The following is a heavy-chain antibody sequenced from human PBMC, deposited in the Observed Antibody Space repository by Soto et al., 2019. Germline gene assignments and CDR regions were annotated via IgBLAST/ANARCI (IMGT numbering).Heavy chain of an antibody. CDR1: GGTFSSYA. V-gene: IGHV1-69*05. D-gene: IGHD2-2*01. J-gene: IGHJ4*02. Sequence: GASVKVSCKASGGTFSSYAISWVRQAPGQGLEWMGGIIPIFGTANYAQKFQGRVTMTRNTSISTAYMELSSLRSEDTAVYYCASIYCSSTSCVFDYWGQGTLVTVSS. CDR2: IIPIFGTA. CDR3: ASIYCSSTSCVFDY.